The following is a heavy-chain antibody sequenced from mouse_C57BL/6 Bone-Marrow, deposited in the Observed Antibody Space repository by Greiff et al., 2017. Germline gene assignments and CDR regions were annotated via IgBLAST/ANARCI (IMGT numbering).Heavy chain of an antibody. J-gene: IGHJ4*01. CDR3: ARTGWLRRYYAMDY. CDR2: INPNNGGT. D-gene: IGHD2-2*01. CDR1: GYTFTDYY. Sequence: EVQLQQSGPELVKPGASVKISCKASGYTFTDYYMNWVKQSHGKSLEWIGDINPNNGGTSYNQKFKGKATLTVDKSSSTAYMELRSLTSEDSAVYYCARTGWLRRYYAMDYWGQGTSVTVSS. V-gene: IGHV1-26*01.